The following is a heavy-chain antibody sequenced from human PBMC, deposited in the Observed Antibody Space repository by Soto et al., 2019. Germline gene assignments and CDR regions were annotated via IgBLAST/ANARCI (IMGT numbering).Heavy chain of an antibody. Sequence: GGSLRLSCEVSGFTFSMYSMSWVRQSPGKGLEWVAKIPQDGVDGHYADSVKGRFTISRDNGKNSLYLQLNNLRAEDTAVYYCARDHLILPAHDFFYGSDVWGRGATVTVSS. CDR2: IPQDGVDG. J-gene: IGHJ6*02. V-gene: IGHV3-7*03. D-gene: IGHD2-21*02. CDR3: ARDHLILPAHDFFYGSDV. CDR1: GFTFSMYS.